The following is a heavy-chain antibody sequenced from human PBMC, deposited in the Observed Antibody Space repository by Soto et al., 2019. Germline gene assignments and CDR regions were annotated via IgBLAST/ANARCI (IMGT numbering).Heavy chain of an antibody. CDR2: INPSGGS. J-gene: IGHJ2*01. CDR3: ARDRIPPKGATGYWYFDL. V-gene: IGHV1-46*03. CDR1: GYTFTSYY. Sequence: QVQLVQSGAEVKKPAASVKVSCKASGYTFTSYYMHWVRQAPGQGLEWMGIINPSGGSSYAQKFQGRVTMTRDTSTSTVYMELSSVTSEDTAVYYCARDRIPPKGATGYWYFDLWGRGTLVTVSS. D-gene: IGHD1-1*01.